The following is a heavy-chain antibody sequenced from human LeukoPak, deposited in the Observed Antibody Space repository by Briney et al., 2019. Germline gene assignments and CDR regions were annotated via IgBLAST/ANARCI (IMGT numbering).Heavy chain of an antibody. CDR2: ISIGSDTI. D-gene: IGHD3-22*01. CDR3: ARDLTMIVVVTQPDV. V-gene: IGHV3-48*04. J-gene: IGHJ6*04. CDR1: GFTFSRHN. Sequence: RPGGSLRLSCAASGFTFSRHNMNWVRQAPGKGLEWVSYISIGSDTIYYADSVRGRFTISRDNAKNTLYLQMNSLRAEDTAVYYCARDLTMIVVVTQPDVWGKGTTVAVSS.